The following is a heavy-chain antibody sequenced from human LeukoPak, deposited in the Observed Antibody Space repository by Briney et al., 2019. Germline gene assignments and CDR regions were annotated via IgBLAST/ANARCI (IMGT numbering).Heavy chain of an antibody. CDR3: ARPFSSGRNDAFDI. J-gene: IGHJ3*02. CDR1: GFTFSSYG. Sequence: SGGSLRLSCAASGFTFSSYGMHWVRQAPGKGLEWVAVIWYDGSNKYYADSVKGRFTISRDNSKNTLYLQMNSLRAEDTAVYYCARPFSSGRNDAFDIWGQGTMVTVSS. V-gene: IGHV3-33*01. D-gene: IGHD3-10*01. CDR2: IWYDGSNK.